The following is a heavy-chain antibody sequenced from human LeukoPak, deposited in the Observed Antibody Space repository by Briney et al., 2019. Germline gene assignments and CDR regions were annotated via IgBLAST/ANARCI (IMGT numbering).Heavy chain of an antibody. Sequence: GASVKVSCKASGYIFSTYGTSWVRQAPGQGLEWMGCISGYNGNTNYAQKLQGRVTMTTDTSTSTAYMELRSLRSDDTAVYYCARRRSEEFDFDCWGQGTLVTVSS. CDR2: ISGYNGNT. CDR3: ARRRSEEFDFDC. D-gene: IGHD6-19*01. J-gene: IGHJ4*02. V-gene: IGHV1-18*01. CDR1: GYIFSTYG.